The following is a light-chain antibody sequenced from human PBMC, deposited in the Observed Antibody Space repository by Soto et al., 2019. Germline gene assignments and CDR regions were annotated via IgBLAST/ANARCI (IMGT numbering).Light chain of an antibody. CDR1: SGHSDYA. V-gene: IGLV4-69*01. CDR2: VTSDGSH. CDR3: QAWGTGGV. Sequence: QLVLTKSPSASASPGASVKLTCTLSSGHSDYAIAWHQQQPEKGPRYLMKVTSDGSHTKGDGIPDRFSGSSSGADRYLTISSLRSDDEADYYCQAWGTGGVFGGGTKLTVL. J-gene: IGLJ3*02.